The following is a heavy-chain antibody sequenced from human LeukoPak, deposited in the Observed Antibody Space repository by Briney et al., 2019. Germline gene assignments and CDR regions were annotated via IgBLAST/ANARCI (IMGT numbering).Heavy chain of an antibody. V-gene: IGHV4-39*07. J-gene: IGHJ6*03. Sequence: PSETLSLTCTVSGGSISSSSYYWGWIRQPPGKGLEWIGSIYYSGSTYYNPSFKSRVTISVDTSKNQFSLKLSSVTAADTAVYYCTRDDFGIKTDWEDYYYMDVWGKGTTVTVSS. CDR2: IYYSGST. D-gene: IGHD3-3*01. CDR1: GGSISSSSYY. CDR3: TRDDFGIKTDWEDYYYMDV.